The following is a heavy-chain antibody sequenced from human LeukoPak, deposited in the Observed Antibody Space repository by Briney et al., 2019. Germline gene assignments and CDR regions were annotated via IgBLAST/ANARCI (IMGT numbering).Heavy chain of an antibody. CDR2: ISSGGSDQ. J-gene: IGHJ3*02. V-gene: IGHV3-30*04. CDR3: ARARSSYGYGDAFDI. CDR1: GFTFSGFA. Sequence: GGSLRLSCAASGFTFSGFAIHWVRQAPGKGLEWVALISSGGSDQYYADSVKGRFTISRDNSKNTLYLQMNSLRAEDTAVYYCARARSSYGYGDAFDIWGQGTMVTVSS. D-gene: IGHD5-18*01.